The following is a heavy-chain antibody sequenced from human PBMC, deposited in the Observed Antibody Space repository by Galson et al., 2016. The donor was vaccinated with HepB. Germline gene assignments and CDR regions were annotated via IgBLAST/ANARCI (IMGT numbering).Heavy chain of an antibody. V-gene: IGHV3-23*01. D-gene: IGHD6-19*01. CDR1: GFTFSSCA. J-gene: IGHJ1*01. CDR2: ISRSGDST. Sequence: SLRLSCAASGFTFSSCAMSWVRQAPGKGLEWVSGISRSGDSTYYAEYMTGRFTISRDNSKNMLYLQISSLRAEDTALYYCLKEYPQEAVAWGQGTLVTVSS. CDR3: LKEYPQEAVA.